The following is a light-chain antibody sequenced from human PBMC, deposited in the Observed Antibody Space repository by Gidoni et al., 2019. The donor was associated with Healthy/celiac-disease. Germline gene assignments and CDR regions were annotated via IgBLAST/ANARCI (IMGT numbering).Light chain of an antibody. Sequence: DIQMTQSPSSLSASVGDRVTITCRASQSISSYLNWYQQKPVKAPKLLIYAASSLQSGVPSRFSGSGSGTDFTLTISSLQPEDFATYYCQQSYSTLGFTFGPGTKVEIK. CDR2: AAS. CDR1: QSISSY. V-gene: IGKV1-39*01. CDR3: QQSYSTLGFT. J-gene: IGKJ3*01.